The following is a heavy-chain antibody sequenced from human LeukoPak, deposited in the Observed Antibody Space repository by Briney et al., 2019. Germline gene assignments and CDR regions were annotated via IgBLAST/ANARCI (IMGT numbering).Heavy chain of an antibody. D-gene: IGHD1-26*01. V-gene: IGHV4-61*01. CDR1: GGSVSSGSYY. Sequence: KTSETLSLTCTVSGGSVSSGSYYWSWIRQPPGKGLEWIGYIYYSGSTNYNPSLKSRVTISVDTSKNQLSLKLSSVTAADTAVYYCARRIRRVSGSYQQTFDYWGQGTLVTVPS. CDR3: ARRIRRVSGSYQQTFDY. CDR2: IYYSGST. J-gene: IGHJ4*02.